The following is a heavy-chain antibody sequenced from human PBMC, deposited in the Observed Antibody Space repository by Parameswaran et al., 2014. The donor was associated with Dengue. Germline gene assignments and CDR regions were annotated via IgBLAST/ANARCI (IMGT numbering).Heavy chain of an antibody. J-gene: IGHJ6*02. CDR2: IIPIFGTA. D-gene: IGHD1-26*01. CDR1: ISNA. V-gene: IGHV1-69*06. Sequence: ISNARLGADRPLDQGLEWMGGIIPIFGTANYAQKFQGRVTITADKSTSTAYMELSSLRSEDTAVYYCARDVVGATTYYYYYYGMDVWGQGTTVTVSS. CDR3: ARDVVGATTYYYYYYGMDV.